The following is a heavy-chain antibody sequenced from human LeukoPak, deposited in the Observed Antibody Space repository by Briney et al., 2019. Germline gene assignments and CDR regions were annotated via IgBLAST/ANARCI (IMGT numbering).Heavy chain of an antibody. CDR1: GFTFDDYA. CDR3: AREGYDSSGYYLDDAFDI. J-gene: IGHJ3*02. D-gene: IGHD3-22*01. V-gene: IGHV3-9*01. Sequence: GGSLRLSCAASGFTFDDYAMHWVRQAPGKGLEWVSGISWNSGSIGYADSVKGRFTISRDNAKNSLYLQMNSLRAEDTAVYYCAREGYDSSGYYLDDAFDIWGQGTMVTVSS. CDR2: ISWNSGSI.